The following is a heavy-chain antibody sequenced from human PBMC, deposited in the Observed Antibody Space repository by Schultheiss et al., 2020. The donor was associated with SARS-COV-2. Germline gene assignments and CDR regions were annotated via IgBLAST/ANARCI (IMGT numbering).Heavy chain of an antibody. J-gene: IGHJ6*03. CDR2: IRSKAYGGTT. Sequence: GGSLRLSCAASGFTFSSYAMSWVRQAPGKGLEWVGFIRSKAYGGTTEYAASVKGRFTISRDDSKSIAYLQMNSLKTEDTALYYCTRAGYCTNGVCYYYMDVWGKGTTVTVSS. CDR3: TRAGYCTNGVCYYYMDV. D-gene: IGHD2-8*01. V-gene: IGHV3-49*04. CDR1: GFTFSSYA.